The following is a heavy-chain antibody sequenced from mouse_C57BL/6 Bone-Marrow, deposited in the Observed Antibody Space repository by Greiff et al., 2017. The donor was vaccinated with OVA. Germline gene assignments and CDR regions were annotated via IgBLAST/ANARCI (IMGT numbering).Heavy chain of an antibody. J-gene: IGHJ1*03. V-gene: IGHV7-1*01. CDR1: GFTFSDFY. CDR2: SRNKANDYTT. Sequence: EVKLMESGGGLVQSGRSLRLSCAPSGFTFSDFYMEWVRQAPGKGLEWIAASRNKANDYTTEYSASVKGRFIVSRDTSQSILYLQMNALRAEDTAIYYCARDDYYWYFDVWGTGTTVTGSS. CDR3: ARDDYYWYFDV.